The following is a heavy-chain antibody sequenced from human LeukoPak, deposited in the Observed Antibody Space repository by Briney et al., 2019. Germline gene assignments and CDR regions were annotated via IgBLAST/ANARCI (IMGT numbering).Heavy chain of an antibody. Sequence: ASVKVSCKASGYTFTDSYMHWVRQAPGQRLEGMGWINPKTGGTNYAQRFQGRVTMTRDTSIRTAYIELNSLRSDDTAVYYCARDGRLTIFVRGIITEGSPPKNWGQGTLVTVSS. J-gene: IGHJ4*02. D-gene: IGHD3-10*01. CDR1: GYTFTDSY. CDR2: INPKTGGT. V-gene: IGHV1-2*02. CDR3: ARDGRLTIFVRGIITEGSPPKN.